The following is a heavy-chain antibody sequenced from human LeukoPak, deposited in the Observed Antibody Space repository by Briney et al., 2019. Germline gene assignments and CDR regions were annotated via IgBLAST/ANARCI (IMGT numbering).Heavy chain of an antibody. D-gene: IGHD2-8*01. CDR1: GFTFSSYG. Sequence: GGSLRLSCVASGFTFSSYGMHWVRQAPGKGPEWVAVISYDGSNKYYADSVKGRFTISRDNAKNSLYLQMNSLRAEDTAVYYCARDEGYCTNGVCYRAAFDIWGQGTMVTVSS. CDR3: ARDEGYCTNGVCYRAAFDI. J-gene: IGHJ3*02. CDR2: ISYDGSNK. V-gene: IGHV3-30*03.